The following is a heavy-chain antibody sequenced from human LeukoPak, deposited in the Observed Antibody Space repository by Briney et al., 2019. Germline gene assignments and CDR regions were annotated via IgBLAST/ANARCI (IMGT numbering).Heavy chain of an antibody. CDR2: IKQDGSEK. CDR1: GFTFSSYG. J-gene: IGHJ6*02. CDR3: ARDAVGYCSGGSCYSHYYYGMDV. Sequence: GGSLRLSCAASGFTFSSYGMNWVRQAPGKGLEWVANIKQDGSEKYYVDSVKGRFTISRDNAKNSLYLQMNSLRAEDTAVYYCARDAVGYCSGGSCYSHYYYGMDVWGQGTTVTVSS. D-gene: IGHD2-15*01. V-gene: IGHV3-7*01.